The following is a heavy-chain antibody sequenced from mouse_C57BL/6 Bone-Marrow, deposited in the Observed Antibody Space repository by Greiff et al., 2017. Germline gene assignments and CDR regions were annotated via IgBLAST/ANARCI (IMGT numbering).Heavy chain of an antibody. V-gene: IGHV1-55*01. D-gene: IGHD1-1*01. Sequence: QVQLQQPGAELVKPGASVKMSCKASGYTFTSYWITWVKQRPGQGLEWIGDIYPGSGSTNYNEKFKSKATLTVDTSSSTAYMQLSSLTSEDSAVYYCARGGGITTVVATRWYFDDWGQGTTLTVSS. J-gene: IGHJ2*01. CDR2: IYPGSGST. CDR3: ARGGGITTVVATRWYFDD. CDR1: GYTFTSYW.